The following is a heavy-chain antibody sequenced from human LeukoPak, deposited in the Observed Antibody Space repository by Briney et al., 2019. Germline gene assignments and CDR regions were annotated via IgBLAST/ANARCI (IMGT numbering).Heavy chain of an antibody. Sequence: SETLSLTCTVSGGSISSSSYFWGWIRQPPGKGLEWIGSIYYSGSTYYNPSLKSRVTISVDTSKNQFSLKLSSVTAADTAVYYCARLGWELLQGYHYWGQGTLVTVSS. CDR1: GGSISSSSYF. D-gene: IGHD1-26*01. V-gene: IGHV4-39*01. CDR2: IYYSGST. J-gene: IGHJ4*02. CDR3: ARLGWELLQGYHY.